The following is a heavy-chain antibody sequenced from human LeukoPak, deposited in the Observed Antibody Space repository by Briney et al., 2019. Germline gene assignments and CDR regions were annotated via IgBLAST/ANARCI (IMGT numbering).Heavy chain of an antibody. CDR1: GFTFSSSS. V-gene: IGHV3-21*04. J-gene: IGHJ4*02. D-gene: IGHD5-18*01. CDR3: AKDSSGYSYGHFDY. Sequence: GGSLRLSCAASGFTFSSSSMNCVRHAPGEGREWVSSISSSSSCIYYADSVKSRFTISRDNAKNSLYRQMNSLRAEDTAAYYCAKDSSGYSYGHFDYWGQGTLVTVSS. CDR2: ISSSSSCI.